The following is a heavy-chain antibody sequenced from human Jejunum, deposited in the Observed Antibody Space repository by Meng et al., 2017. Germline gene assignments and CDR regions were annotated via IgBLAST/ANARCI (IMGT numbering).Heavy chain of an antibody. V-gene: IGHV5-51*01. D-gene: IGHD3-10*02. CDR3: ARRHEGPSYVAGY. Sequence: GGSLRLSCKGSGYSFTTYWIGWVRQMPGKGLEWMGIIYPGDSDTRYSPSFQGQVTISADKYISTAYLQWSSLKASDTAMYYCARRHEGPSYVAGYWGQGTLVTVSS. CDR2: IYPGDSDT. CDR1: GYSFTTYW. J-gene: IGHJ4*02.